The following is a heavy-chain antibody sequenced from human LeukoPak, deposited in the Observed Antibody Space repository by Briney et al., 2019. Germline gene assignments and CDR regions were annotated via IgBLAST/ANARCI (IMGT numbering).Heavy chain of an antibody. CDR3: AKAHCSSTSCSRADN. V-gene: IGHV3-23*01. CDR2: IDGSGGTT. D-gene: IGHD2-2*01. J-gene: IGHJ4*02. CDR1: GFPFTRNA. Sequence: GGSLRLSCAASGFPFTRNAMAWVRQAPGKGLEWVSAIDGSGGTTFYADSVKGRVTISRVQSTNTVYLQMNSLRADDTAVYYCAKAHCSSTSCSRADNWGQGTLVTVSS.